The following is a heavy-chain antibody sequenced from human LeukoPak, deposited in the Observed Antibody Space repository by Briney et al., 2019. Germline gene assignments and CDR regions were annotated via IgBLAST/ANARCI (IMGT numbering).Heavy chain of an antibody. CDR1: GGSISTYY. Sequence: SETLSLTCPVSGGSISTYYWSWIRQPPGKGLEWIGYIDYSASTNDNPTLKSRITISVDTSKNQFSLKLSSVTAADTAVYYCARYSSGWYNRWFDPWGQGTLVTVSS. J-gene: IGHJ5*02. D-gene: IGHD6-19*01. CDR2: IDYSAST. V-gene: IGHV4-59*01. CDR3: ARYSSGWYNRWFDP.